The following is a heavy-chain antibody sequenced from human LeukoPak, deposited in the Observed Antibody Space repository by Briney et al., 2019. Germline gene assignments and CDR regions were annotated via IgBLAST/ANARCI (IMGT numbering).Heavy chain of an antibody. CDR2: INSDGSST. CDR1: GFTFSSYW. CDR3: ARDRWVGATSSRYYYGMDV. D-gene: IGHD1-26*01. Sequence: SGGSLRLSCAASGFTFSSYWMHWVRRAPGKGLVWVSRINSDGSSTSYADSVKGRFTISRDNAKNTLYLQMNSLRAEDTAVYYCARDRWVGATSSRYYYGMDVWGQGTTVTVSS. V-gene: IGHV3-74*01. J-gene: IGHJ6*02.